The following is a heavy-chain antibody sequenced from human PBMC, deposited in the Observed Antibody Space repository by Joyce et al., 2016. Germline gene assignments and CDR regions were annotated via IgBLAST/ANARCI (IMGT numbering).Heavy chain of an antibody. CDR2: IDPRDSST. V-gene: IGHV5-10-1*03. D-gene: IGHD3-10*02. J-gene: IGHJ5*02. Sequence: EVQLVQSGAEVKKPGESLRISCKGSGYSFTSHWISWVRQMPGKGLAWMGRIDPRDSSTDYSPSFEGHVTISVDKTISAAYLQWSSLRASDTAIYYCAGHVTDWFDPWGQGTLVTVSS. CDR1: GYSFTSHW. CDR3: AGHVTDWFDP.